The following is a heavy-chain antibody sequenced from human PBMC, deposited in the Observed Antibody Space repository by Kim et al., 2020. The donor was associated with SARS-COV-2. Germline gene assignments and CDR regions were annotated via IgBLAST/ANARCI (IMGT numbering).Heavy chain of an antibody. Sequence: GESLKISCKGSGYSFSTYWIGWVRQMPGKGLEWMGIIYPGDSDTRYSPSFQGQVTISADKSISTAYLQWSSLKASDTAMYYCASPFPPPAGYYGMDVWGQGTTVTVSS. V-gene: IGHV5-51*01. CDR3: ASPFPPPAGYYGMDV. CDR1: GYSFSTYW. J-gene: IGHJ6*02. CDR2: IYPGDSDT.